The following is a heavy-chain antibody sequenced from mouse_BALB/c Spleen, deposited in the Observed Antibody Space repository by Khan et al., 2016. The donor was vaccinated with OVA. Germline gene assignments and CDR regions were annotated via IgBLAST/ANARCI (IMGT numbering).Heavy chain of an antibody. D-gene: IGHD2-3*01. Sequence: QFQLVQSGPELKKPGETVKISCKASGYTFTNYGMNWVKQAPGKGLKWMGSINTYTGESKNAEEFKGRFAFSLETSASAAYLQINNLKNEDTATYFCTRFAGYYVSFFDYWGQGTTLTVSS. J-gene: IGHJ2*01. CDR2: INTYTGES. CDR1: GYTFTNYG. V-gene: IGHV9-3*02. CDR3: TRFAGYYVSFFDY.